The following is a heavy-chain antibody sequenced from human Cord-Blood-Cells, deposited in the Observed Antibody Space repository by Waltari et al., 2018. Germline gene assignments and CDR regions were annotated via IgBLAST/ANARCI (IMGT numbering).Heavy chain of an antibody. V-gene: IGHV1-2*04. CDR3: ARSHYGSGSDTAFDI. D-gene: IGHD3-10*01. CDR2: INPNSGGT. CDR1: GYTFTGYY. J-gene: IGHJ3*02. Sequence: QVQLVQSGAEVKKPGASVKVSCKASGYTFTGYYMHWLLQAPGQGLEWMGWINPNSGGTNDAQKFQGWVTMTRDTSISTAYMELSRLRSDDTAVYYCARSHYGSGSDTAFDIWGQGTMVTVSS.